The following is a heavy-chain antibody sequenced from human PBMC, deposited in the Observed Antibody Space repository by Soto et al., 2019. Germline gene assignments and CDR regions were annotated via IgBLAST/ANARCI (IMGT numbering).Heavy chain of an antibody. V-gene: IGHV3-30*18. J-gene: IGHJ6*02. CDR2: ISSDGANH. CDR1: GFVFSDYG. Sequence: QGQLVESGGGVVQTGQSLRLSCAASGFVFSDYGLHWVRQAPGKGLEWVAVISSDGANHFYADSVRGRFTISRDNSNNTLYLVMHSVRPEDSAVYFCAKDTLYPVVSYCYYGLDVWGQGTTVTVSS. D-gene: IGHD2-8*01. CDR3: AKDTLYPVVSYCYYGLDV.